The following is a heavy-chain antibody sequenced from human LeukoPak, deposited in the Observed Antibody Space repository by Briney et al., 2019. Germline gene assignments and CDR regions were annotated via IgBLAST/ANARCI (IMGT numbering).Heavy chain of an antibody. CDR2: IDSDGSST. D-gene: IGHD6-19*01. Sequence: GGSLRLSCAASGFTFRNYWMHWVRQAPGKGLVWVSRIDSDGSSTSYADSVKGRITISRDNAKNTLYLQMNSLRAEDTAVYYCARTGYVTGWHYFDYWGQGTLVTVSS. CDR3: ARTGYVTGWHYFDY. V-gene: IGHV3-74*01. J-gene: IGHJ4*02. CDR1: GFTFRNYW.